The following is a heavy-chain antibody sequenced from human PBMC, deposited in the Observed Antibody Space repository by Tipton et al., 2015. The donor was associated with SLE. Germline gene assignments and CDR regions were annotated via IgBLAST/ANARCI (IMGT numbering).Heavy chain of an antibody. V-gene: IGHV4-39*07. CDR2: MYSGGSK. CDR1: GGSISDRNYY. D-gene: IGHD3-10*01. CDR3: ASKGGSVSYYPN. Sequence: TLSLTCTVSGGSISDRNYYWGWIRQPPGKGLEWIATMYSGGSKYYNPSLKSRVTISLDTSKNQFSLKVSSVTAADTAVYYCASKGGSVSYYPNWGQGTLVPVSS. J-gene: IGHJ4*02.